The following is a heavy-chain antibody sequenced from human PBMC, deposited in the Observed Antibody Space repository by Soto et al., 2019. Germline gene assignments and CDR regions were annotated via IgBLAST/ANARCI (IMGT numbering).Heavy chain of an antibody. V-gene: IGHV1-69*12. CDR2: IIPIFGTA. J-gene: IGHJ3*02. CDR1: GGTFSSYA. D-gene: IGHD2-15*01. Sequence: QVQLVQSGAEVKKPGSTVKVSCKASGGTFSSYAISWERQAHGQGLEWMGGIIPIFGTANYAQKFQGRVTITADESTSTAYMELSSLRSEDTAVYYCARNMAVVVAATEGDAFDIWGQGTMVTVSS. CDR3: ARNMAVVVAATEGDAFDI.